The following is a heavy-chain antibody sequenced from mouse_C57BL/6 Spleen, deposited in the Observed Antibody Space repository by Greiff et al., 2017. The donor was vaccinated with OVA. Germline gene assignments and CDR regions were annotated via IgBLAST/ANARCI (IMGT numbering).Heavy chain of an antibody. CDR1: GYTFTSYW. Sequence: QVQLQQPGAELVKPGASVKVSCKASGYTFTSYWMHWVKQRPGQGLEWIGRIHPSDSDTNYNQKFKGKATLTVDTSSSTAYMQLSSLTSEDSAVYYCARKDYGYDGAWFAYWGQGTLVTVSA. CDR3: ARKDYGYDGAWFAY. V-gene: IGHV1-74*01. CDR2: IHPSDSDT. J-gene: IGHJ3*01. D-gene: IGHD2-2*01.